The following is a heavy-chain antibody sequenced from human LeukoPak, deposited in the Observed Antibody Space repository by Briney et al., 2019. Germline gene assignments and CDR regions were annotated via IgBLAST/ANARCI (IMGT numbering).Heavy chain of an antibody. J-gene: IGHJ4*02. V-gene: IGHV3-74*01. Sequence: GGSLRLSCVASGFTVTGNYMNWVRQAPGKGLVWVSRIASDGSSTTYADSVKGRFSISRDNAKNTLYLQMNSLRVEDTAVYYCARGRPHGNDYWGQGTLVTVSS. D-gene: IGHD4-23*01. CDR1: GFTVTGNY. CDR3: ARGRPHGNDY. CDR2: IASDGSST.